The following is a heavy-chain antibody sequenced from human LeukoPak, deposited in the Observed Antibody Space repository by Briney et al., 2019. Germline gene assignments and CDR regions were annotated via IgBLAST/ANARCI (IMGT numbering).Heavy chain of an antibody. CDR1: GFTFSSYA. J-gene: IGHJ4*02. V-gene: IGHV3-23*01. CDR2: ISGSGGST. D-gene: IGHD3-22*01. Sequence: PGGSLRLSCAASGFTFSSYAMSWVRQAPGKGLEWVSAISGSGGSTYYADSVKGRFTISRDNSKNTLYLQMNSLRAEDTAVYYCAKDAGDDSSGYYRPFDYWGQGTLVTVSS. CDR3: AKDAGDDSSGYYRPFDY.